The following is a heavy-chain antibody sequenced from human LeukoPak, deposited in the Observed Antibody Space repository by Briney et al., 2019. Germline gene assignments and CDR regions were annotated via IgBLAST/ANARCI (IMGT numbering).Heavy chain of an antibody. J-gene: IGHJ4*02. V-gene: IGHV4-4*07. D-gene: IGHD3-22*01. CDR1: GGSISSYY. CDR2: IYTSGST. Sequence: SETLSPTCTVSGGSISSYYWSWIRQPAGKGLEWIGRIYTSGSTNYNPSLKSRVTISVDKSKNQFSLKLSSVTAADTAVYYCARDMHYYDSSGYFFDYWGQGTLVTVSS. CDR3: ARDMHYYDSSGYFFDY.